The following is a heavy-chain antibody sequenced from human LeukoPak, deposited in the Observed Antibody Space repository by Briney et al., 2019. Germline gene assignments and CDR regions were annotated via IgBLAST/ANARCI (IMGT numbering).Heavy chain of an antibody. Sequence: KASETPSLTCTVSGGSISSYYWSWIRQPPGKGLEWIGYIYYSGSTNYNPSLKSRVTISVDTSKNQFSLKLSSVTAADTAVYYCARGYYGSGSFDYWGQGTLVTVSS. CDR1: GGSISSYY. CDR3: ARGYYGSGSFDY. V-gene: IGHV4-59*01. J-gene: IGHJ4*02. D-gene: IGHD3-10*01. CDR2: IYYSGST.